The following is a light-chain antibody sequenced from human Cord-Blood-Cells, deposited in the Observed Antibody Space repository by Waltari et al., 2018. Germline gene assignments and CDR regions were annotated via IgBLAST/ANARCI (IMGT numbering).Light chain of an antibody. V-gene: IGKV3-15*01. CDR2: GAS. CDR3: QQYNNWPPFT. J-gene: IGKJ3*01. CDR1: QSVSSN. Sequence: EIVMTQSPATLSVSPGERVTLSCRASQSVSSNLAWYQQKPCQAPRLLIYGASTRATGIPARFSGSGSGTDFTLTISSLQSEDFAVYYCQQYNNWPPFTFGPGTKVDIK.